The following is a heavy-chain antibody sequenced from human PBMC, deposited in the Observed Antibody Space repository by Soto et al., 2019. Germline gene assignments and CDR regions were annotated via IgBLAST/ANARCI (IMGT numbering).Heavy chain of an antibody. D-gene: IGHD6-13*01. J-gene: IGHJ5*02. V-gene: IGHV1-8*01. CDR3: ARGPRAAAGTSFLADWFDP. CDR1: GYTFTSYD. Sequence: GASVKVSCKASGYTFTSYDINWVRQATGQGLEWMGWMNPNSGNTGYAQKFQGRVTMTRNTSISTAYMELSSLRSEDTAVYYCARGPRAAAGTSFLADWFDPWGQGTLVTVSS. CDR2: MNPNSGNT.